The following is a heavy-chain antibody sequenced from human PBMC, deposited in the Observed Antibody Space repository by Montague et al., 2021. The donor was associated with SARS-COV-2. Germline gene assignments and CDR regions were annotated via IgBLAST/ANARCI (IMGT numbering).Heavy chain of an antibody. Sequence: PALVKPTQTLTLTCTFSGFSLSTSGMCVSWIRQPPGKALEWLALIDWDDDKYYSTSLKTRLTISKDTSNNQVVLTMTNMDPVDTATYYCARVTTVTYPYYYYYGMDVWGQGTTVTVSS. V-gene: IGHV2-70*01. J-gene: IGHJ6*02. CDR1: GFSLSTSGMC. D-gene: IGHD4-11*01. CDR3: ARVTTVTYPYYYYYGMDV. CDR2: IDWDDDK.